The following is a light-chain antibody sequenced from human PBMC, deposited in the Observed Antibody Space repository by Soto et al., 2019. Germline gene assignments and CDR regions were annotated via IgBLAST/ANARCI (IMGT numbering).Light chain of an antibody. CDR2: GAS. Sequence: EIVLTQSPATLSLSPGERATLSCRASQSVSSNYLAWYQQKPGQAPRLLIYGASSRATGIPDRFSGSGSGTDFTLTINRLEPEDFAMYFCQQYGSSPWTFGQGTKVDIK. V-gene: IGKV3-20*01. CDR1: QSVSSNY. J-gene: IGKJ1*01. CDR3: QQYGSSPWT.